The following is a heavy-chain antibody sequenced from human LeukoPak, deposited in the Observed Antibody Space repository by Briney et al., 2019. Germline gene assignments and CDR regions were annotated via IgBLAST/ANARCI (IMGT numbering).Heavy chain of an antibody. D-gene: IGHD2-2*02. J-gene: IGHJ1*01. CDR1: GGTFSSYA. CDR3: ASGSTLGYCSSTSCYMVGEYIQH. CDR2: IIPIFGTA. V-gene: IGHV1-69*05. Sequence: SVKVSCKASGGTFSSYAISWVRQAPGQGLEWMGGIIPIFGTANYAQKFQGRVTIATDESTSTAYMELSSLRSEDTAVYYCASGSTLGYCSSTSCYMVGEYIQHWGQGTLVTVSS.